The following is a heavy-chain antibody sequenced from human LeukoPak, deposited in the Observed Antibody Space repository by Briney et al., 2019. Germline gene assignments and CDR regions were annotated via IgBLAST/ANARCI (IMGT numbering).Heavy chain of an antibody. Sequence: GGSLRLSCTASGFTFSNYAMDGVRQAPGKGLEWGSGISGSGGSAYYADSVKGRFTISRDSSKNTLSLQMNRLRAEDTAVYYCAKDRCTNGVCYFDSWGQGTLVTVSS. CDR2: ISGSGGSA. CDR1: GFTFSNYA. V-gene: IGHV3-23*01. J-gene: IGHJ4*02. D-gene: IGHD2-8*01. CDR3: AKDRCTNGVCYFDS.